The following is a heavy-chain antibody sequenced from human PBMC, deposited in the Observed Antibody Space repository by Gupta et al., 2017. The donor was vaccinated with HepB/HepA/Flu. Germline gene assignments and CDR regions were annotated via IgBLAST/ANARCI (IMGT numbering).Heavy chain of an antibody. CDR1: GGSISSGGSY. D-gene: IGHD3-22*01. Sequence: QVQLQESGPGLVKPSQTLSLTCTVSGGSISSGGSYWRWIRQHPGKGLEWIGYIYYSGSTYYNPSLKSRVTISVDTSKNQFSLKLSSVTAADTAVYYCARDNMIVGGAFDIWGQGTMVTGSS. V-gene: IGHV4-31*03. J-gene: IGHJ3*02. CDR3: ARDNMIVGGAFDI. CDR2: IYYSGST.